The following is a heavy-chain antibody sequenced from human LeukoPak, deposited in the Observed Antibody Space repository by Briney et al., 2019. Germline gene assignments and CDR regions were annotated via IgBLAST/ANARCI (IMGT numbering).Heavy chain of an antibody. Sequence: GGSLRLSCVGSGFTYTDYWMHWFRQAPGKGPVWVSRINPDGTIIDYADSVKGRFSISRDNTKNLLYLQMNGLRADDTAVYYCAKDLSWNTADRWGQGILVTVSS. D-gene: IGHD5-18*01. CDR2: INPDGTII. J-gene: IGHJ5*02. CDR1: GFTYTDYW. CDR3: AKDLSWNTADR. V-gene: IGHV3-74*01.